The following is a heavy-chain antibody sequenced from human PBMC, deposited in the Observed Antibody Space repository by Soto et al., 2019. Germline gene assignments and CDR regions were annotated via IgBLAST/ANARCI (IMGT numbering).Heavy chain of an antibody. CDR1: GYIFTKYG. J-gene: IGHJ5*02. CDR3: ARLQLGGDRMLNWFDP. CDR2: INVYNGDR. D-gene: IGHD2-21*02. Sequence: QVPVVQSGPELKKPGASVKVSCKVQGYIFTKYGIGWVRQAPGHGLEWMGLINVYNGDRKVAQKFQDRVSMTTDTATDTAYMELKSLRSGDTAVYYCARLQLGGDRMLNWFDPWGQGTLVTVSS. V-gene: IGHV1-18*01.